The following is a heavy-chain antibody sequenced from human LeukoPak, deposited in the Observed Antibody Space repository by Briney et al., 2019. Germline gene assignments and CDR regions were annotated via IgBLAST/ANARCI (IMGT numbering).Heavy chain of an antibody. J-gene: IGHJ5*02. V-gene: IGHV6-1*01. CDR1: GVSVSSNSAA. CDR2: TYYRSKWYN. Sequence: SQTLSLTCAISGVSVSSNSAAWNWLRQSPARGLEWLGRTYYRSKWYNDYAVSVTSRMTINPDTSKNQFCLQLNSVTPEDTAVYYCARGGLHYWFAPWGQGTLVTVSS. D-gene: IGHD4-11*01. CDR3: ARGGLHYWFAP.